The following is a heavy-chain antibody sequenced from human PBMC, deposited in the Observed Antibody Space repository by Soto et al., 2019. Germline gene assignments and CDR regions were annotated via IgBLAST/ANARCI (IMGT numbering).Heavy chain of an antibody. J-gene: IGHJ4*02. D-gene: IGHD3-9*01. Sequence: GGSLRLSCAASGFTFSSYSMNWVRQAPGKGLEWVSCISSSSSTIYYADSVKGRFTISRDNAKNSLYLQMNSLRAEDTAVYYCARSSFYDILTGVHYWGQGTLVTVS. CDR2: ISSSSSTI. V-gene: IGHV3-48*01. CDR3: ARSSFYDILTGVHY. CDR1: GFTFSSYS.